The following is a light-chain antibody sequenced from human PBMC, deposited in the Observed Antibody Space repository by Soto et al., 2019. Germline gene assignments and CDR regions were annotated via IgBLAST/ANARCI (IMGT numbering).Light chain of an antibody. Sequence: DIQMTQSPSTLSASDGDRVTITCRASQSISSWLAWYQQKPGKAPKLLIYKASSLESGVPSRFSGSASGTEFTLTISSLQPDDFATYFCQQYSTYSWTFGHGTKVDIK. CDR3: QQYSTYSWT. V-gene: IGKV1-5*03. J-gene: IGKJ1*01. CDR2: KAS. CDR1: QSISSW.